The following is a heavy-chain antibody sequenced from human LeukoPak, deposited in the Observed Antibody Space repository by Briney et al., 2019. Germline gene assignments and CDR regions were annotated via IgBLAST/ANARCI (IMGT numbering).Heavy chain of an antibody. Sequence: PGGSLGLSCAASGFALSSHWMTWVRQVPGRGLEWVSAISGSGGSTYYADSVKGRFTISRDNSKNTLYLQMNSLRAEDTAVYYCAKDKARSTMVRGAVDYWGQGTLVTVSS. CDR2: ISGSGGST. J-gene: IGHJ4*02. CDR1: GFALSSHW. CDR3: AKDKARSTMVRGAVDY. V-gene: IGHV3-23*01. D-gene: IGHD3-10*01.